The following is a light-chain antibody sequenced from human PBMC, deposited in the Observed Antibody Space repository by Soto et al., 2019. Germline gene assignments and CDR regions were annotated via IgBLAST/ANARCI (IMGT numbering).Light chain of an antibody. CDR1: KNDIGSSDY. CDR2: GVS. J-gene: IGLJ1*01. CDR3: CAYADDNDYV. V-gene: IGLV2-14*01. Sequence: QSALTQPASVSASPGQSITISCTGGKNDIGSSDYVSWYQQHPGKAPKLIIYGVSNRPSGTSDRFSGSTSGNTASLTISGLQADDEDHYYCCAYADDNDYVFGTGTKVKVL.